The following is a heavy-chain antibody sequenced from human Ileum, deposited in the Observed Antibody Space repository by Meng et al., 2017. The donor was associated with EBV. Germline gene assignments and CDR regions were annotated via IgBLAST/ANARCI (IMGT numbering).Heavy chain of an antibody. CDR1: GGSVSSGSYY. J-gene: IGHJ4*02. CDR3: ARWPRSITATGGIEH. D-gene: IGHD3-10*01. V-gene: IGHV4-61*01. CDR2: IYYSGNT. Sequence: QVQLQESGPGLVKPAVXLSLTCTVXGGSVSSGSYYWTWIRQPPGKTLEWLGFIYYSGNTNYNPSLKGRVTLSIDMSKNQFSLNLTSVTAADTAVYYCARWPRSITATGGIEHWGQGTLVTVSS.